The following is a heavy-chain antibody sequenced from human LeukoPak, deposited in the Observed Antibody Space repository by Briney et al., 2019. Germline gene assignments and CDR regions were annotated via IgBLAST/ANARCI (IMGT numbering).Heavy chain of an antibody. V-gene: IGHV1-18*04. Sequence: ASVKVSCKASGYTFTGYYMHWVRQAPGQGLEWMGWISAYNGNTNYAQKLQGRVTMTTDTSTSTAYMELRSLRSDDTAVYYCARDVVYYDSSGYYYLWGQGTLVTVSS. CDR3: ARDVVYYDSSGYYYL. CDR2: ISAYNGNT. D-gene: IGHD3-22*01. J-gene: IGHJ5*02. CDR1: GYTFTGYY.